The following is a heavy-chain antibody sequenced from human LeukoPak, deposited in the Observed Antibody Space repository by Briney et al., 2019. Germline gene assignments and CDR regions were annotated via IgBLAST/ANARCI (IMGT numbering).Heavy chain of an antibody. V-gene: IGHV3-30*18. CDR1: GFTFSSYG. Sequence: GRSLRLSCAASGFTFSSYGMHWVRQAPGKGLEWVAVISYDGSNKYYADSVKGRLTISRDNSKNTLYLQMNSLRAEDTAVYYCAKDSGYSSGWYFGYWGQGTLVTVSS. D-gene: IGHD6-19*01. J-gene: IGHJ4*02. CDR2: ISYDGSNK. CDR3: AKDSGYSSGWYFGY.